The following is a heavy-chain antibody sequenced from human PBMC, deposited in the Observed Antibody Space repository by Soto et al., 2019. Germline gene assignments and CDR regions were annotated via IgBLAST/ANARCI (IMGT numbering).Heavy chain of an antibody. V-gene: IGHV3-21*02. Sequence: VQLVESGGGLVKPGGSLRLSCAASGFTFSTYTMNWVRQAPGKGLEWVSSINGRSNYIYYADSVQGRFTISRDNAKYSLFLQMNSLRAEDTAMYYCAREDGIVGATSAFDYWGQGTLVTVSS. CDR3: AREDGIVGATSAFDY. CDR1: GFTFSTYT. J-gene: IGHJ4*02. CDR2: INGRSNYI. D-gene: IGHD1-26*01.